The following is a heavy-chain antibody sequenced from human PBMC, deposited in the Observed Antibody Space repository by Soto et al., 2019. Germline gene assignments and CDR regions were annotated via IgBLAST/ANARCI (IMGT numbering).Heavy chain of an antibody. J-gene: IGHJ3*02. CDR2: ISWDGGST. Sequence: GGSLRLSCAASGFTFDDYTMHWVRQAPGKGLEWVSLISWDGGSTYYADSVKGRFTISRDNSKNSLYLQMNSLRTEDTALYYCACDAFDIWGQGTMVTVSS. CDR1: GFTFDDYT. V-gene: IGHV3-43*01. CDR3: ACDAFDI.